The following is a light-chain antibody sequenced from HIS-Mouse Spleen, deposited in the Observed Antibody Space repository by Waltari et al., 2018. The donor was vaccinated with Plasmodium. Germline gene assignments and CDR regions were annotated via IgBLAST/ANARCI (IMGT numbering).Light chain of an antibody. Sequence: QSALTQPASVSGSPGQSITISCTGTSSDVGSYNLVSWYQQHPGKAPKRMIYEGSKRPEGVSKRLSGSKSGKTASLTIAGLQAEDEADYYCCSYAGSSTFVVFGGGTKLTVL. J-gene: IGLJ2*01. CDR3: CSYAGSSTFVV. CDR2: EGS. V-gene: IGLV2-23*03. CDR1: SSDVGSYNL.